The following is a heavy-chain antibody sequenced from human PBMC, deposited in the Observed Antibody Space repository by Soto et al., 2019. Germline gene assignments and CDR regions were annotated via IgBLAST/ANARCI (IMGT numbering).Heavy chain of an antibody. CDR2: INAGNGNT. V-gene: IGHV1-3*01. Sequence: ASVKVSCKASGYTFTSYAMHWLRQAPGQRLEWMGWINAGNGNTKYSQKFQGRVSITRDTSASTAYMELSSLRSEDTAVYYCARAYDILTGSGRWFDPWGQGTLVTVSS. D-gene: IGHD3-9*01. CDR3: ARAYDILTGSGRWFDP. J-gene: IGHJ5*02. CDR1: GYTFTSYA.